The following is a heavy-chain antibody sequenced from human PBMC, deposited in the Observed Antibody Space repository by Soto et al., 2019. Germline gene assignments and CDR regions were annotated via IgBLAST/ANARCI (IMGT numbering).Heavy chain of an antibody. CDR3: ARGWGIDSTDYYYAY. Sequence: QVQLVQSGAEVRKPGSSVKVSCKASGGTFSRHAISWVRQAPGQGLEWMGGIIPMFGTANHAQKFQGRVTIIADESTSTAYMELSSLRSEDTAIYYCARGWGIDSTDYYYAYWGQGTLVIVSS. D-gene: IGHD3-22*01. CDR1: GGTFSRHA. CDR2: IIPMFGTA. V-gene: IGHV1-69*01. J-gene: IGHJ4*02.